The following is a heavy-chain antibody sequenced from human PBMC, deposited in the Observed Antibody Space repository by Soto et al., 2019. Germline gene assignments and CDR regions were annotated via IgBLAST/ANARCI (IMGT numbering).Heavy chain of an antibody. Sequence: SVKVSCKASGGTFSSYTISWVRQAPGQGLEWMGRIIPILGIANYAQKFQGRVTITADKSTGTAYMELSSLRSEDTAVYYCARDHRGVTTVTTPVNAFDIWGQGTMVTVSS. V-gene: IGHV1-69*04. CDR3: ARDHRGVTTVTTPVNAFDI. CDR1: GGTFSSYT. J-gene: IGHJ3*02. CDR2: IIPILGIA. D-gene: IGHD4-17*01.